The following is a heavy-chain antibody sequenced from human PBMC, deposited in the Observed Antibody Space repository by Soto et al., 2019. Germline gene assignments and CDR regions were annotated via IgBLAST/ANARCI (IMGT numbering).Heavy chain of an antibody. CDR1: GGSFSDYS. V-gene: IGHV4-34*01. CDR2: INHSGST. Sequence: PSETLSPTSPVYGGSFSDYSWSWIRQPPGTGLEWIGEINHSGSTNYNPSLKSRVTISVDTSKNQFSLKLSSVTAADTAVYYCARGAQYYYGSGRDYYYYYGMDVWGQGTTVT. D-gene: IGHD3-10*01. J-gene: IGHJ6*02. CDR3: ARGAQYYYGSGRDYYYYYGMDV.